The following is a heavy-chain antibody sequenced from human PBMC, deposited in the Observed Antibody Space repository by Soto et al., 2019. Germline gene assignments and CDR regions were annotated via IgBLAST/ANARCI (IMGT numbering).Heavy chain of an antibody. CDR3: ARAVGDPLYYLDY. V-gene: IGHV4-59*08. Sequence: QVQLQESGPGLVRPSETLSLTCTVSSDSISSYYWIWIRQSPGKGLEWIGYTDYSGNTNYNPSLKSRSTMSGDTSKNQYSLGLGSLTAADTAVYYGARAVGDPLYYLDYWGQGPLVAVSS. D-gene: IGHD6-19*01. CDR1: SDSISSYY. J-gene: IGHJ4*02. CDR2: TDYSGNT.